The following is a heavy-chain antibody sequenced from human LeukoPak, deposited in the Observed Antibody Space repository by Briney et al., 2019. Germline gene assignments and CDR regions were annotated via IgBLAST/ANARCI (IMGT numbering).Heavy chain of an antibody. CDR2: IYTSGST. CDR3: AREGPNWFDP. J-gene: IGHJ5*02. Sequence: PSETLSLTCTVSGGFISNYYWTWVRQPAGKGLEWIGRIYTSGSTNYNPSLKSRVTMSVDTSKNQFSLKLSSVTAADTAVYYCAREGPNWFDPWGQGTLVTVSS. CDR1: GGFISNYY. V-gene: IGHV4-4*07.